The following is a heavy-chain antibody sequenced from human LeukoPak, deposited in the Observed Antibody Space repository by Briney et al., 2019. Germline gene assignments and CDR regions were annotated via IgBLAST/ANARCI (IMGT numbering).Heavy chain of an antibody. CDR1: GFTFSTYT. V-gene: IGHV3-23*01. J-gene: IGHJ4*02. Sequence: GGSLRLSCAASGFTFSTYTMSWVRQAPGKGLEWVSTISGSGANTYYADSVRGRFTISRDNAKNTLYLHMNRLRAEDTDVYYCARERAGYNNPYYFDFWGQGTLVTVSS. D-gene: IGHD3-9*01. CDR3: ARERAGYNNPYYFDF. CDR2: ISGSGANT.